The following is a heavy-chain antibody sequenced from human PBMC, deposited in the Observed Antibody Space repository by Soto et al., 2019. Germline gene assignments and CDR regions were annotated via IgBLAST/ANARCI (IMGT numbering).Heavy chain of an antibody. J-gene: IGHJ6*04. Sequence: EVQLLESGGGLVQPGGSLRLSCAASGFTFSSYAMSWVRQAPGKGLEWVSAISGSGGSTYYADSAKGRFTISRDNSKNTLYLQMNSLRAEDTAVYYCAKLRFLEWLRGAMDVWGKGTTVTVSS. V-gene: IGHV3-23*01. CDR3: AKLRFLEWLRGAMDV. CDR2: ISGSGGST. CDR1: GFTFSSYA. D-gene: IGHD3-3*01.